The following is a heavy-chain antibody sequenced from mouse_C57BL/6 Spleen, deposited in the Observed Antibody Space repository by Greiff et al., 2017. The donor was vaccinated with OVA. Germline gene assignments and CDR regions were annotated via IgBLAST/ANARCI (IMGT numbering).Heavy chain of an antibody. J-gene: IGHJ4*01. CDR2: IHPSDSAT. CDR3: AMGLGRAMDY. CDR1: GYTFTSYW. Sequence: QVQLQQPGAELVKPGASVKVSCKASGYTFTSYWMHWVKQRPGQGLEWIGRIHPSDSATNYNQKFKGKAPLTVDNSSSTAYMQLSSRTSEDSAVYYCAMGLGRAMDYWGQGTSVTVSS. V-gene: IGHV1-74*01. D-gene: IGHD4-1*01.